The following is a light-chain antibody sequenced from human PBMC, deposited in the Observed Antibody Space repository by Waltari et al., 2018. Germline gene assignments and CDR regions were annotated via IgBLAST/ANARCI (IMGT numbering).Light chain of an antibody. CDR3: MQALQTPTS. CDR2: LAS. V-gene: IGKV2-28*01. Sequence: EIVMSQSPLSLPVTPGEPASISCSSSQSLQDSNGHNVLDWYLQKPGQPPQLLIYLASNRAYGGPDRFSGIGSGTDFTLKISRVESEDVGIYYCMQALQTPTSFGQGTKFEIK. J-gene: IGKJ2*03. CDR1: QSLQDSNGHNV.